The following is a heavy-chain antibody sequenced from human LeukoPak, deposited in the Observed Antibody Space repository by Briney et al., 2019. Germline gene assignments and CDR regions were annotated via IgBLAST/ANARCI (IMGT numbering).Heavy chain of an antibody. CDR3: AKRGLVSGWPFDY. V-gene: IGHV3-23*01. CDR1: GFTFSSYA. J-gene: IGHJ4*02. CDR2: ISGGGGST. Sequence: GGSLRLSCAASGFTFSSYAVSWVRQAPGKGLEWVSVISGGGGSTYYADSVKGRFPISRDNSKNTLYLQMNSLIAEDTAVYYCAKRGLVSGWPFDYWGQGTLVTVSS. D-gene: IGHD6-19*01.